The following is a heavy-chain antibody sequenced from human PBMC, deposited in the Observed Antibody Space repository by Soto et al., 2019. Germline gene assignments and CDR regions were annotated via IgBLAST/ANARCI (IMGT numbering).Heavy chain of an antibody. J-gene: IGHJ4*02. CDR1: GFTFDDYA. V-gene: IGHV3-9*01. CDR3: AKEGGSYYY. D-gene: IGHD1-26*01. Sequence: EVQLVESGGGLVQPGRSLRLSCAASGFTFDDYAMHWVRQAPGKGLEWVSGISWNSGSIGYADSVKGRFTISRDNAKNSVYLQRNRLRAEDTALYYCAKEGGSYYYWGQGTLVTVSS. CDR2: ISWNSGSI.